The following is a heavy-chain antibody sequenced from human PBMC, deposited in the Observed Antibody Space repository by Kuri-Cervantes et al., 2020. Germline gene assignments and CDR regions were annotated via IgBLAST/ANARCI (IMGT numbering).Heavy chain of an antibody. Sequence: ASVKVSCKASGFTFTSSAMHWVRQAPGQGLEWMGIINPSGGSTSYAQKFQGRVTMTRDTSTSTVYMELSSLRSEDTAVYYCARDGVLQLASFDPWGQGTLVTVSS. CDR3: ARDGVLQLASFDP. V-gene: IGHV1-46*01. J-gene: IGHJ5*02. CDR1: GFTFTSSA. CDR2: INPSGGST. D-gene: IGHD6-13*01.